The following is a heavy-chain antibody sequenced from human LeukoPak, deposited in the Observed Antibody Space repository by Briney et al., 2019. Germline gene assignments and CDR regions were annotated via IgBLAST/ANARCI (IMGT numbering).Heavy chain of an antibody. Sequence: HPGRSLRLSCAASGFTFSSYAMHWVRQAPGKGLEWVAVISYDGSNKYYADSVKGRFTISRDNSKNTLYLQMNSLRAEDTAVYYCARDFIKAYDYGDSGWFDPWGQGTLVTVSS. CDR3: ARDFIKAYDYGDSGWFDP. CDR2: ISYDGSNK. CDR1: GFTFSSYA. J-gene: IGHJ5*02. D-gene: IGHD4-17*01. V-gene: IGHV3-30-3*01.